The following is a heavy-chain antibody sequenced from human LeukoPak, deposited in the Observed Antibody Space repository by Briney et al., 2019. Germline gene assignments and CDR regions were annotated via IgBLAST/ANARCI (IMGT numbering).Heavy chain of an antibody. CDR1: GYSMSSGYY. Sequence: SETLSLTCTVSGYSMSSGYYWGWIRQPPERGLEWIGSMYHTGSTYYNPSLKSRVTISVDTSKNQFYLKLSSVTAADTAVYYCARERKYDFWSGYDFDYWGQGTLVTVSS. V-gene: IGHV4-38-2*02. CDR2: MYHTGST. D-gene: IGHD3-3*01. J-gene: IGHJ4*02. CDR3: ARERKYDFWSGYDFDY.